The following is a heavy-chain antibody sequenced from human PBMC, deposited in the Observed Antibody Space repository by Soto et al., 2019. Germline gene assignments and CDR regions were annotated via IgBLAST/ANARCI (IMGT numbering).Heavy chain of an antibody. Sequence: TLSVTCGVSGDSARSRYWWTWICCPPGRGLQWIGDVYQTGSSYCNPSLKSRVSISIDNSKNQFSLRLNSVTAADTTVYYCATAGGLWFWALVDNWRQGTPVTVSS. V-gene: IGHV4-4*02. CDR2: VYQTGSS. J-gene: IGHJ4*02. CDR3: ATAGGLWFWALVDN. D-gene: IGHD3-10*01. CDR1: GDSARSRYW.